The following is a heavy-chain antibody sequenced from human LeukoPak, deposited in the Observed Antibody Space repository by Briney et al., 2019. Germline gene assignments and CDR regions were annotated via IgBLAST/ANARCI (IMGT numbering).Heavy chain of an antibody. D-gene: IGHD3-3*01. J-gene: IGHJ3*02. V-gene: IGHV4-61*09. CDR3: ARVALITIHENDAFDI. Sequence: PSQTLSLTCTVSGGSIISNRHYWSWIRQPAGKGLEWIGHIYSSGNTKYNPSLKSRLTMSIDSSKNQFSLILTSVTAADTAVYYCARVALITIHENDAFDIWGQGTAVTVSS. CDR1: GGSIISNRHY. CDR2: IYSSGNT.